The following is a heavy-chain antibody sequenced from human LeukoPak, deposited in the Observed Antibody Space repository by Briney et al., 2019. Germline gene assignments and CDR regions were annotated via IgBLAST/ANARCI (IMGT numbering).Heavy chain of an antibody. J-gene: IGHJ4*02. V-gene: IGHV3-23*01. D-gene: IGHD3-16*01. CDR1: GFTFSSYA. CDR3: AKVIGGETTINPAVDY. CDR2: ISGSGGST. Sequence: GGSLRLSCAASGFTFSSYAMNWVRQAPGKGLEWVSGISGSGGSTYYADSVKGRFTISRDNSKNTLYLQMNSLRAEDTAVYSCAKVIGGETTINPAVDYWGQGTLVTVSS.